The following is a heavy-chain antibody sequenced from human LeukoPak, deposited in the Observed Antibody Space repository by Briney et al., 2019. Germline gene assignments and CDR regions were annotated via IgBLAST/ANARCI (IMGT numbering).Heavy chain of an antibody. J-gene: IGHJ4*02. V-gene: IGHV1-46*02. Sequence: ASVKVSCKASGYTFNIYYMHWVRQAPGQGLEWVGMINPSGDNTSFAQKFQGRVTMTRDTSTSTVYMELSSLRSDDTAVYYCARDLPQSRAAAANDDYWGQGTLVTVSS. CDR3: ARDLPQSRAAAANDDY. D-gene: IGHD6-13*01. CDR2: INPSGDNT. CDR1: GYTFNIYY.